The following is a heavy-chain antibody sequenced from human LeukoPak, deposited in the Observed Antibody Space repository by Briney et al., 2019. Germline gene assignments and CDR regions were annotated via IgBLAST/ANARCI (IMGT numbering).Heavy chain of an antibody. Sequence: GGSLRLSCAGSGFIFNNYAMHWVRQPPGKGLEWVSGISWNSGSIDYADSVKGRFTISRDNAKNSLYLQMNSLRAEDTAVYYCAKKYDILTGPNYFDYWGQGTLVTVSS. J-gene: IGHJ4*02. V-gene: IGHV3-9*01. CDR2: ISWNSGSI. CDR1: GFIFNNYA. D-gene: IGHD3-9*01. CDR3: AKKYDILTGPNYFDY.